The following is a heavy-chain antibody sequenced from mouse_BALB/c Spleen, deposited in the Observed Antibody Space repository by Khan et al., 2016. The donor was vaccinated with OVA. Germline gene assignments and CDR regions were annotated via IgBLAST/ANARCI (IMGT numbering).Heavy chain of an antibody. CDR3: ARWNYVGYTFAY. V-gene: IGHV1-77*01. Sequence: QVQLQQSGAELARPGASVKLSCKASGYTFTDYYINWVKQRTGQGLEWIGEISPGSGDTYYNEKFKGKATMTADKSSSTVYMQLSSLTAEASAVYCCARWNYVGYTFAYWGQGTLVTVSA. J-gene: IGHJ3*01. CDR2: ISPGSGDT. D-gene: IGHD1-2*01. CDR1: GYTFTDYY.